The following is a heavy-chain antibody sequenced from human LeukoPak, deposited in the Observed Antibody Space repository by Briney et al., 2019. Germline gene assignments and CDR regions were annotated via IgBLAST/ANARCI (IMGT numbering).Heavy chain of an antibody. Sequence: SETLSLTCTVSGGSISSYYWSWIRQPPGKGLEWIGYIYYSGGTNYNPSLKSRVTISVDTSKNQFSLRLSSVTAADTAIYYCATTRGGGENPWRKPTHNWFDPWGQGTLVTVSS. CDR2: IYYSGGT. J-gene: IGHJ5*02. V-gene: IGHV4-59*08. CDR3: ATTRGGGENPWRKPTHNWFDP. D-gene: IGHD3-10*01. CDR1: GGSISSYY.